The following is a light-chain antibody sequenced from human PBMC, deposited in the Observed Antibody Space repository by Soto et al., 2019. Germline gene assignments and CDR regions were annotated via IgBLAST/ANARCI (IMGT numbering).Light chain of an antibody. Sequence: DIQMTQSPSSLAASIGDGVTITCRASQNINTYLNWYQKKPGKAPKLLISAASNLQSGVPSRFSGSGSGTDFTLTISSLQLEDFATYYCQQSFSTLLISFGQGTRLEIK. J-gene: IGKJ5*01. V-gene: IGKV1-39*01. CDR2: AAS. CDR1: QNINTY. CDR3: QQSFSTLLIS.